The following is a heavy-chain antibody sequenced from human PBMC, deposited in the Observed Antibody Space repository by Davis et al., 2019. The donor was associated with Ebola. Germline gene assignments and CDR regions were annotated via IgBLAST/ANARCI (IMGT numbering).Heavy chain of an antibody. Sequence: MPSETLSLTCAVYTGSFSGFSWSWIRQPPGKGLEWIGDINHSGSTNYNPSLKSRLTISVDTSKNQFSLKLSSVTAADTAVYYCARAGDFWSGWSQWGQGTLVTVSS. CDR3: ARAGDFWSGWSQ. J-gene: IGHJ4*02. CDR1: TGSFSGFS. V-gene: IGHV4-34*01. D-gene: IGHD3-3*01. CDR2: INHSGST.